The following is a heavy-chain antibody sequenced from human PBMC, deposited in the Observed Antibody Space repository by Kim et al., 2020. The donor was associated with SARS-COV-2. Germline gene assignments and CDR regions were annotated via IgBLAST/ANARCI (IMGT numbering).Heavy chain of an antibody. J-gene: IGHJ4*02. Sequence: SETLSLTCTVSGGSISSGGYYWSWIRQHPGKGLEWIGYIYYSGSTYYKPSLKSRVTISVDTSKNQFSLKLSSVTAADTAVYYCARGILITIFGVVAHLDYWGQGTLVTVSS. CDR1: GGSISSGGYY. D-gene: IGHD3-3*01. CDR2: IYYSGST. V-gene: IGHV4-31*03. CDR3: ARGILITIFGVVAHLDY.